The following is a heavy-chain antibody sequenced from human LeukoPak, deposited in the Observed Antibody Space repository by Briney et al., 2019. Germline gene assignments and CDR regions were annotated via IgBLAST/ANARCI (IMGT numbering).Heavy chain of an antibody. CDR3: ARRAYCSSTSCYFWTTTGESWFDP. J-gene: IGHJ5*02. V-gene: IGHV4-59*01. D-gene: IGHD2-2*01. CDR1: GGSISSYY. CDR2: IYYSGST. Sequence: NPSETLSLTCTVSGGSISSYYWSWIRQPAGKGLEWIGYIYYSGSTNYNPSLKSRVTISVDTSKNQFSLKLSSVTAADTAVYYCARRAYCSSTSCYFWTTTGESWFDPWGQGTLVTVSS.